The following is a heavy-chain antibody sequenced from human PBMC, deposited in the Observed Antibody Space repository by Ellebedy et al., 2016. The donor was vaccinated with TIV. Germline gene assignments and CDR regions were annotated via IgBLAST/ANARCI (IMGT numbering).Heavy chain of an antibody. CDR3: ARSYGWFGELEAWFDP. CDR2: IYYSGST. CDR1: GGSISSYY. V-gene: IGHV4-59*01. J-gene: IGHJ5*02. D-gene: IGHD3-10*01. Sequence: SETLSLTCTVSGGSISSYYWSWIRQPPGKGLEWIGYIYYSGSTNYNPSLKSRVTISVDTSKNQFSLELSSVTAADTAVYYCARSYGWFGELEAWFDPWGQGTLVTVSS.